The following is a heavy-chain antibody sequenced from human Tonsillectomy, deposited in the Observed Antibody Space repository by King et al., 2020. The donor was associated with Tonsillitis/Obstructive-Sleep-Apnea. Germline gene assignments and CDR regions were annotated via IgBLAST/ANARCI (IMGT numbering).Heavy chain of an antibody. CDR2: INHSGST. CDR1: GGSFSGYY. J-gene: IGHJ5*02. D-gene: IGHD2-2*01. Sequence: VQLQQWGAGLLKPSETLSLTCAVYGGSFSGYYWSWIRQPPGKGLEWIGEINHSGSTNYNPSLKSRVTMSVETSKNQFSLKLSSLTAADTAVYYCARDYCSSTSCYNWFDLWGQGTLVTVSS. V-gene: IGHV4-34*01. CDR3: ARDYCSSTSCYNWFDL.